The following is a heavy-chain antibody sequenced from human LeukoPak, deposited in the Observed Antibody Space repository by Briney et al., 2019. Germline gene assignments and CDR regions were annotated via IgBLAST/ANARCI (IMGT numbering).Heavy chain of an antibody. CDR3: ARSREPGRDGDY. V-gene: IGHV3-74*01. CDR2: ISSDGIST. D-gene: IGHD5-24*01. J-gene: IGHJ4*02. Sequence: PGGSLRLSCAASGFTFSTYWMHWVRQVPGKGLVWVLRISSDGISTAYADSVKGRFTLSRDNAKNTLYLQMNSLSADDTAVYYCARSREPGRDGDYWGQGTLVTVSS. CDR1: GFTFSTYW.